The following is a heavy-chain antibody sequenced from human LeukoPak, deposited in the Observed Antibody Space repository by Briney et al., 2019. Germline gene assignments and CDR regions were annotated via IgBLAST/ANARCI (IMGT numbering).Heavy chain of an antibody. CDR1: GFTFSSYSM. Sequence: GSLRLSCAASGFTFSSYSMSWVRQPPGKGLEWIGQIYHSGTTNYNPSLKSRVSISVDESKNQFSLNLTSVTAADTAVYFCARHPNYYGSGWGQGIQVTVSS. D-gene: IGHD3-10*01. CDR3: ARHPNYYGSG. V-gene: IGHV4-4*01. CDR2: IYHSGTT. J-gene: IGHJ4*02.